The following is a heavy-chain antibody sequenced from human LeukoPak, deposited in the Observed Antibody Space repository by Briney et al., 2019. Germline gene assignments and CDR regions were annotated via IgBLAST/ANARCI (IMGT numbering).Heavy chain of an antibody. Sequence: ASVKVSCKASGGTFISYAISWVRQAPGQGLEWMGRINGRNGDTNYARKFQGRVTMTRDTSISTAYMELSRLRSDDTAVFYCARDPWGGDIVVVPAAIHDPWGQGTLVTVSS. J-gene: IGHJ5*02. V-gene: IGHV1-2*06. CDR3: ARDPWGGDIVVVPAAIHDP. D-gene: IGHD2-2*01. CDR1: GGTFISYA. CDR2: INGRNGDT.